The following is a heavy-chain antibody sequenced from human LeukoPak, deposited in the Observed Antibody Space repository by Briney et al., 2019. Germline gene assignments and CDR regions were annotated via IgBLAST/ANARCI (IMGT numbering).Heavy chain of an antibody. Sequence: ASVKVSCKASGYTFTDYSMHWVRQAPGQGLEWMGIINPSGGSTNYAQKFQGRVAMTRDTSTSTVYMELSSLRSEDTAMYYCARFSGCSRSFDYWGQGTLVTVSS. CDR3: ARFSGCSRSFDY. CDR2: INPSGGST. V-gene: IGHV1-46*01. J-gene: IGHJ4*02. CDR1: GYTFTDYS. D-gene: IGHD6-13*01.